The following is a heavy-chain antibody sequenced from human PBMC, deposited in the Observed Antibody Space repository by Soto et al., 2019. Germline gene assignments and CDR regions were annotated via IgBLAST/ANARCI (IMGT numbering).Heavy chain of an antibody. V-gene: IGHV4-39*01. CDR2: IYYSGST. CDR1: GGSISSSSYY. D-gene: IGHD2-21*01. Sequence: SETLSLTCTVSGGSISSSSYYWGWIRQPPGKGLEWIGTIYYSGSTYYNPSLKSRVTISVDTSKNQFSLKLTSVTAADTAVYYCARLFRGLLIDYWGQGTLVTVSS. J-gene: IGHJ4*02. CDR3: ARLFRGLLIDY.